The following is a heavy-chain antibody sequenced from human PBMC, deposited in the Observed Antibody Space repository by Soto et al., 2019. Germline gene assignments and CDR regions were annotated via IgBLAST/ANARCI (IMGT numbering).Heavy chain of an antibody. CDR3: ASKGPGGQQWLGSYYYYGMDV. CDR2: ISAYNGNT. CDR1: GYTFTSYG. J-gene: IGHJ6*02. V-gene: IGHV1-18*01. Sequence: ASVKVSCKASGYTFTSYGISWVRQAPGQGLEWMGWISAYNGNTNYAQKLQGRVTMTTDTSTSTAYMELRSLRSDDTAVYYRASKGPGGQQWLGSYYYYGMDVWGQGTTVTV. D-gene: IGHD6-19*01.